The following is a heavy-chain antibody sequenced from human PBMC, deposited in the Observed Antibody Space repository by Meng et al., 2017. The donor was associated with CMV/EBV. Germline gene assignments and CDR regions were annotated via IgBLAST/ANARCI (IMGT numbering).Heavy chain of an antibody. CDR2: LDSGYVFV. CDR3: ARAGYPDPFDY. CDR1: GFTFNTYA. J-gene: IGHJ4*02. Sequence: GGSLRLSCAASGFTFNTYAMNWVRQAPGKGLEWVSSLDSGYVFVYYAASVKGRFTISRDNAKNSLYLQMNSLRAEDTAVYYCARAGYPDPFDYWGQGTLVTVSS. V-gene: IGHV3-21*01. D-gene: IGHD3-16*02.